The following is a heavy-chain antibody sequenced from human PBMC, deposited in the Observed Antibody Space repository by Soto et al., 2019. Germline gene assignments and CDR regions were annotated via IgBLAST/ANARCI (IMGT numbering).Heavy chain of an antibody. Sequence: HPGDSLRLSCIASGFTFSSYGVHWVRQAPGKGLEWVAVIWYDGSNKYYADSVKGRFTISRDNSKNTLYLQMNSLRAEDTAVYYCARDRYVVRGVIITRYFDYWGQGT. V-gene: IGHV3-33*01. D-gene: IGHD3-10*01. CDR3: ARDRYVVRGVIITRYFDY. CDR1: GFTFSSYG. J-gene: IGHJ4*02. CDR2: IWYDGSNK.